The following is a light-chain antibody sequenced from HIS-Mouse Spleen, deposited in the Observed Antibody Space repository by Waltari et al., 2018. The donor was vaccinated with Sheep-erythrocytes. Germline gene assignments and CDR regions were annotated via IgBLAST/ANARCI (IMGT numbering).Light chain of an antibody. CDR2: KDS. Sequence: SYELTQPPSVSVSPGQTARITCSGDALPKQYAYWYQQKPGQAPVLVIYKDSERPSGSTERFSGSSSGAKVTLTISGVQSEDEADYYGQSADSSGTYPVFGGGTKLTVL. CDR3: QSADSSGTYPV. J-gene: IGLJ2*01. CDR1: ALPKQY. V-gene: IGLV3-25*03.